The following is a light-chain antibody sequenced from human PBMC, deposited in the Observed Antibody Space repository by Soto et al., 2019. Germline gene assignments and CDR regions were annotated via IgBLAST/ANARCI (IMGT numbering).Light chain of an antibody. CDR3: VLYMGSGISV. V-gene: IGLV8-61*01. CDR2: STN. Sequence: QTVVTQEPSFSVSPGGTVTLTCGLSSGSVSTSYYPSWYQQTPRQAPRTLIYSTNTRSSGVTDRFSGSILGNKAALTITGAQADDESDYYCVLYMGSGISVLGGGTQLTVL. CDR1: SGSVSTSYY. J-gene: IGLJ2*01.